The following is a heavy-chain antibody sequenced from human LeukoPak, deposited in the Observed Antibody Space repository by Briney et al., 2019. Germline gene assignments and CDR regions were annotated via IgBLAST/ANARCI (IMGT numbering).Heavy chain of an antibody. V-gene: IGHV3-66*04. CDR3: ARQGGYSQDAFDI. Sequence: QSGGSLRLSCAASGFTVSSNYMSWVRQAPGKGLEWVSVIYSGGSTYYADSVKGRFTISRDNSKNTLYLQMNSLRAEDTAVYYCARQGGYSQDAFDIWGQGTMVTVSS. CDR2: IYSGGST. D-gene: IGHD2-21*01. CDR1: GFTVSSNY. J-gene: IGHJ3*02.